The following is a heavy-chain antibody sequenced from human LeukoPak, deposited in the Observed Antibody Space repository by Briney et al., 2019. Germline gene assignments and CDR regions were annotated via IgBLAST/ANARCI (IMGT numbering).Heavy chain of an antibody. CDR3: ARKRGSRWAFDY. CDR1: GFTFSSYW. CDR2: MNRVGSST. D-gene: IGHD6-13*01. Sequence: GASLRLSCAASGFTFSSYWMHWVRQAPGKGLVWVSRMNRVGSSTSYAASVKGRFTISRDNAKNTLYLQMNSLRAEDTAVYYCARKRGSRWAFDYWGQGTLVTVSS. J-gene: IGHJ4*02. V-gene: IGHV3-74*01.